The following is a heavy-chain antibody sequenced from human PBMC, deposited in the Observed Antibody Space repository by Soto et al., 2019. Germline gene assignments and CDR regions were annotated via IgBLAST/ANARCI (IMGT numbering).Heavy chain of an antibody. J-gene: IGHJ4*02. D-gene: IGHD3-22*01. Sequence: EVQLVESGGGIVQPGGSLRLSCAASGFTFSSYWMHWVRQAPGKGLVWVSRMNSDGSRTSYADSAKGRVNISRDNAKNELYLQLNSLRAEDTAVYYCARGDGDYYDGNGYLGRHWGQGTLVTVSS. CDR3: ARGDGDYYDGNGYLGRH. V-gene: IGHV3-74*01. CDR1: GFTFSSYW. CDR2: MNSDGSRT.